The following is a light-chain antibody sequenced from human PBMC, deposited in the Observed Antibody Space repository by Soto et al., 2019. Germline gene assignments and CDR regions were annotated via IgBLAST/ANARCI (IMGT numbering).Light chain of an antibody. CDR1: QSVNTN. V-gene: IGKV3-15*01. J-gene: IGKJ5*01. CDR2: GAA. CDR3: QQYDKWHPIT. Sequence: EILITQSPDTLPVSPGEGGTLSCRASQSVNTNLAWYQHKPGRGTRLIIYGAATRANGIPGRFSGSGSGTEFTLTISSLQSEDVAFYYCQQYDKWHPITFGQGTRLEIK.